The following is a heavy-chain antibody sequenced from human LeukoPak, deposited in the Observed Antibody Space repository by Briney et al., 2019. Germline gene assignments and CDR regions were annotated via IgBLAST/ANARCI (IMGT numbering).Heavy chain of an antibody. CDR3: ARDVLATPGTFDY. J-gene: IGHJ4*02. Sequence: SETLSLTCSASGDSISSGSFYWSWIRQPAGRGLEWIGRIYPSGSTNYNPSLKSRVTISLDTSKNQFSLKLSSVTAADTAVYYCARDVLATPGTFDYWGQGALVTVSS. CDR2: IYPSGST. V-gene: IGHV4-61*02. D-gene: IGHD6-13*01. CDR1: GDSISSGSFY.